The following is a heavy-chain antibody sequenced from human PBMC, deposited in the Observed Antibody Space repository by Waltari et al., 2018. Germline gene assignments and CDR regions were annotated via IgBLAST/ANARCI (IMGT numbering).Heavy chain of an antibody. CDR3: AKDFGYYDILTGYYTPGYFDY. D-gene: IGHD3-9*01. Sequence: QVQLVESGGGVVQPGGSLRLSCAASGFTFSSYGMHWVRQAPGQGLAWVAFIRYDGSNKYYADSVKGRFTISRDNSKNTLYLQMNSLRAEDTAVYYCAKDFGYYDILTGYYTPGYFDYWGQGTLVTVSS. V-gene: IGHV3-30*02. J-gene: IGHJ4*02. CDR2: IRYDGSNK. CDR1: GFTFSSYG.